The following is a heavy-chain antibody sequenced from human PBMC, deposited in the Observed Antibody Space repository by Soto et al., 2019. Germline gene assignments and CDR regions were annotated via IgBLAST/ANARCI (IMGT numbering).Heavy chain of an antibody. J-gene: IGHJ4*02. CDR1: GYTFTSYA. Sequence: ASVKASCKASGYTFTSYAMHWVRQSPGQRLEWMGWINAGNGNTKYSQKFQGRVTLTRDTSASTAYMELSSLRSEDTAVYYCARGRGVPAAIMLADWGQGTLVTVSS. CDR3: ARGRGVPAAIMLAD. V-gene: IGHV1-3*01. D-gene: IGHD2-2*01. CDR2: INAGNGNT.